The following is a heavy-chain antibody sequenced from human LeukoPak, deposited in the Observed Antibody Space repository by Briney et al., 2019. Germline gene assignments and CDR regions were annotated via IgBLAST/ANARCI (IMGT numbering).Heavy chain of an antibody. D-gene: IGHD3-10*01. CDR2: MNPNSGNT. CDR3: ARGMRGVIRSFDY. V-gene: IGHV1-8*03. J-gene: IGHJ4*02. Sequence: ASVKVSCKASGYTFTSYDINGVRQASGEGLEGMGWMNPNSGNTGYAQKFQGRVTITADKSTSTAYMELSSLRSEDTAVYYCARGMRGVIRSFDYWGQGNLVTVSS. CDR1: GYTFTSYD.